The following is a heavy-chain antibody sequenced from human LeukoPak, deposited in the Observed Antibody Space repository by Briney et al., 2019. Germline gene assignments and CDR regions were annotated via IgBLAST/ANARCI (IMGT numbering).Heavy chain of an antibody. J-gene: IGHJ1*01. D-gene: IGHD3-22*01. CDR1: GFTLSSYA. CDR3: AKGGHRVVIISAHFQH. CDR2: ISGSGGST. V-gene: IGHV3-23*01. Sequence: PGGSLRLSCAASGFTLSSYAMSWVRQAPGKGLEWVSAISGSGGSTYYADSVKGRFTISRDNSKNTLYLQMNSLRAEDTAVYYCAKGGHRVVIISAHFQHWGQGTLVTVSS.